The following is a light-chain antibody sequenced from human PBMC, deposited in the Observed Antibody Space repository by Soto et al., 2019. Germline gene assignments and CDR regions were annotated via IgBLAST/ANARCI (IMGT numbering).Light chain of an antibody. CDR3: QQYHAWVT. V-gene: IGKV3D-15*01. CDR2: GAS. J-gene: IGKJ4*01. Sequence: EVVMTQSPGILSVSPGETATLSCGTSQSVNTNLAWYQQKPGQAPRLLIYGASTRATGIPARFSGSGSGTEFTLTITYLRPDDSAVYFCQQYHAWVTFGGGTKVES. CDR1: QSVNTN.